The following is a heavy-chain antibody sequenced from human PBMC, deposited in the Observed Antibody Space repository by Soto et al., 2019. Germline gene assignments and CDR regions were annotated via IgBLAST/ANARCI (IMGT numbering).Heavy chain of an antibody. CDR2: IIPIFGTA. CDR1: GGTFSSYA. V-gene: IGHV1-69*13. CDR3: ARGLRRQLLNWFDP. Sequence: GASVKVSCKASGGTFSSYAISWVRQAPGQGLEWMGGIIPIFGTANYAQKFQGRVTITADESTSTAYMELSSVTAADTAVYYCARGLRRQLLNWFDPWGQGTLVTVSS. D-gene: IGHD2-2*01. J-gene: IGHJ5*02.